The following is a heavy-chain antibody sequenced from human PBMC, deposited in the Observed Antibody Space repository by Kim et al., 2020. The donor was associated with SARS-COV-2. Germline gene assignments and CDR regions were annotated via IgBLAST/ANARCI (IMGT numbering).Heavy chain of an antibody. CDR3: AREGWETVNPFDF. CDR1: GYTFTSYD. D-gene: IGHD1-26*01. CDR2: INPNSGNT. V-gene: IGHV1-8*01. Sequence: ASVKVSCKASGYTFTSYDINWVRQATGQGLEWMGWINPNSGNTGYAQKFQGRVTKTRNTSIRTAYMELSSLASDDTAVYFCAREGWETVNPFDFWGQGTLVTVSS. J-gene: IGHJ4*02.